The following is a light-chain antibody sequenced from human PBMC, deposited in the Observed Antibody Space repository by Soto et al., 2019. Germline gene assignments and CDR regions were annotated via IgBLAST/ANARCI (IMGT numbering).Light chain of an antibody. J-gene: IGKJ4*01. CDR1: QSVGSN. CDR3: QQYTDWPVT. CDR2: GTS. Sequence: ELVMTQSPATLSVSPGETATLSCRASQSVGSNLAWYQQKPGQAPRLLMYGTSTRATGIPARFSGSGSGTEFTLTISSLQSEDFAVYSCQQYTDWPVTFGGGTKVEIK. V-gene: IGKV3-15*01.